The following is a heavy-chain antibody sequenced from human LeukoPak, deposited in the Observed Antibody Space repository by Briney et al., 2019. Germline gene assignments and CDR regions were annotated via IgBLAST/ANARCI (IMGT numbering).Heavy chain of an antibody. CDR2: IYPGGSDT. J-gene: IGHJ4*02. CDR3: ARLAAPYVGPPFFDY. V-gene: IGHV5-51*01. CDR1: GYSFTSYW. Sequence: GESLKISCKGSGYSFTSYWIGWVRQMPGKGLEWMGIIYPGGSDTRYSPSFQGQVTISADKSISTAYLQWSSLKASDTAMYYRARLAAPYVGPPFFDYWGQGTLVTVSS. D-gene: IGHD2-15*01.